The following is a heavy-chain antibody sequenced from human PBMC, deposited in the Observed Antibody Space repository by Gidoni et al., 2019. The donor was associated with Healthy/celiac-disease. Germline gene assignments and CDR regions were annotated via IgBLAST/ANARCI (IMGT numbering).Heavy chain of an antibody. CDR1: GGPFSSYA. J-gene: IGHJ3*02. CDR2: IIPIFGTA. Sequence: QVQLVQSGAEVKKPGSSVKVSCKASGGPFSSYAISWVRQAPGQGLEWMGGIIPIFGTANYAQKFQGRVTITADESTSTAYMELSSLRSEDTAVYYCARRASIVATIGGAFDIWGQGTMVTVSS. V-gene: IGHV1-69*01. CDR3: ARRASIVATIGGAFDI. D-gene: IGHD5-12*01.